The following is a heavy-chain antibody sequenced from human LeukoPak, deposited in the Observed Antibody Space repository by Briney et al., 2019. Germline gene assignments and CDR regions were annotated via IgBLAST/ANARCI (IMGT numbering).Heavy chain of an antibody. Sequence: GGSLRLSCAASGFTFSSYTMHWVRQAPGKGLEYVSGINSNGGSTYYANSVKGRVTISRDNSKNTLYLQMGSLRAEDMAVYYCARDGGYSGYDLTYWGQGTLVTVSS. CDR2: INSNGGST. CDR1: GFTFSSYT. D-gene: IGHD5-12*01. V-gene: IGHV3-64*01. J-gene: IGHJ4*02. CDR3: ARDGGYSGYDLTY.